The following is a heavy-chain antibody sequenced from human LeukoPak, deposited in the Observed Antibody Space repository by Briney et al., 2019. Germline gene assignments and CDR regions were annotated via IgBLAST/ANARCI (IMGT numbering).Heavy chain of an antibody. CDR2: ISGSGGST. CDR3: AKDGSSTVQWLVYFDY. V-gene: IGHV3-23*01. CDR1: GFTFSSYA. J-gene: IGHJ4*02. Sequence: GGSLRLSCAASGFTFSSYAMSWVRQAPGKGLEWVSAISGSGGSTYYADSVKGRFTISRDNSKNTLYLRMNSLRAEDTAVYYCAKDGSSTVQWLVYFDYWGQGTLVTVSS. D-gene: IGHD6-19*01.